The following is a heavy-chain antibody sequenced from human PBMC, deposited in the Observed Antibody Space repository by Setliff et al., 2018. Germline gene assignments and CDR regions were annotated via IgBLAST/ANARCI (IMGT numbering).Heavy chain of an antibody. D-gene: IGHD3-3*01. CDR2: AFHTGKT. CDR3: ARGGYNSRSGYSAYYYDY. J-gene: IGHJ4*02. CDR1: GVSIRGFY. V-gene: IGHV4-59*03. Sequence: PSETLSLTCTVSGVSIRGFYWTWIRQSPKRGLEWLGYAFHTGKTDYNPSLMSRVIISIDTSRKQFSLKLSSVTAAGTAMYFCARGGYNSRSGYSAYYYDYWGQGALVTVSS.